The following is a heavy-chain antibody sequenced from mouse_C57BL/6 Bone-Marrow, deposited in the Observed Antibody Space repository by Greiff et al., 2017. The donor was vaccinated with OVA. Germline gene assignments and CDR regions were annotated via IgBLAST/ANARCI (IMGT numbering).Heavy chain of an antibody. D-gene: IGHD4-1*01. CDR3: ASGCDV. V-gene: IGHV1-54*01. CDR1: GYAFTNYL. Sequence: VQLQQSGAELVRPGTSVKVSCKASGYAFTNYLIEWVKQRPGQGLEWIGVINPGSGGTNYNEKFKGKATLTADKSSSTAYMQLSSLTAEDSAVDFCASGCDVWGTGTTVTVSA. CDR2: INPGSGGT. J-gene: IGHJ1*03.